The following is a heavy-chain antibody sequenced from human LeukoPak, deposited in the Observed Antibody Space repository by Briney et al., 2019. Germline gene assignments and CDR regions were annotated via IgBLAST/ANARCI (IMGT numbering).Heavy chain of an antibody. CDR1: GGSISSSNW. CDR3: ARAVVGHSSPFDT. CDR2: IYYSGKI. V-gene: IGHV4-4*02. J-gene: IGHJ4*02. Sequence: SETLSLTCAVSGGSISSSNWWSWVRQLPGRGLEWIGYIYYSGKIFYNPSLQSRVSISEYKSKNQFSLRLSSMTAADTAMYYCARAVVGHSSPFDTWGQGTLVTVSS. D-gene: IGHD1-26*01.